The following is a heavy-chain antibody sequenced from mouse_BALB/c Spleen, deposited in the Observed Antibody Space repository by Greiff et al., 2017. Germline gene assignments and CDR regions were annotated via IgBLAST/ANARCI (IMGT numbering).Heavy chain of an antibody. D-gene: IGHD1-2*01. CDR2: ISSGSSTI. CDR1: GFTFSSFG. CDR3: ARSAPSFTTAYAY. Sequence: EVQGVESGGGLVQPGGSRKLSCAASGFTFSSFGMHWVRQAPEKGLEWVAYISSGSSTIYYADTVKGRFTISRDNPKNTLFLQMTSLRSEDTAMYYCARSAPSFTTAYAYWGQGTLVTVSA. J-gene: IGHJ3*01. V-gene: IGHV5-17*02.